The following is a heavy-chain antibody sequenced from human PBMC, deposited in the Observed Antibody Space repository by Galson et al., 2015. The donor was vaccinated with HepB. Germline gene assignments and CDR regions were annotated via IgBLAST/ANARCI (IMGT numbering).Heavy chain of an antibody. CDR2: ISSGSGTI. J-gene: IGHJ6*02. Sequence: NWVRQAPGKGLEWVSHISSGSGTIYYADSLKGRFTISRDNAQNSLDLQMTSLRDEDTAVYYCARDRLGYYDMDVWGQGTTVTVSS. D-gene: IGHD6-13*01. V-gene: IGHV3-48*02. CDR3: ARDRLGYYDMDV.